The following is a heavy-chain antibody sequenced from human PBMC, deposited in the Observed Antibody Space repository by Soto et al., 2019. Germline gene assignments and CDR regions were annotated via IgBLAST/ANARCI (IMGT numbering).Heavy chain of an antibody. V-gene: IGHV1-18*01. J-gene: IGHJ5*02. CDR1: GYTFTSYG. Sequence: GPPVKVSCKASGYTFTSYGISWVRQAPGQGLEWMGWISAYNGNTNYAQKLQGRVTMTTDTSTSTAYMELRSLRSDDTAVYYCARVITSMDYYDSSGYSFWFDPWGQGTLVTVSS. CDR2: ISAYNGNT. CDR3: ARVITSMDYYDSSGYSFWFDP. D-gene: IGHD3-22*01.